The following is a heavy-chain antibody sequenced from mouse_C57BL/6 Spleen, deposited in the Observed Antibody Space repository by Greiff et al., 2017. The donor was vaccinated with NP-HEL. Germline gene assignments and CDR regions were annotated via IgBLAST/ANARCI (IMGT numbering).Heavy chain of an antibody. V-gene: IGHV1-64*01. J-gene: IGHJ2*01. CDR2: IHPNSGST. CDR1: GYTFTSYW. CDR3: ARPSITTVVEEGFDY. Sequence: QVQLQQPGAELVKPGASVKLSCKASGYTFTSYWMHWVKQRPGQGLEWIGMIHPNSGSTNYNEKFKSKATLTVDKSSSTAYMQLSSLTSEDSAVYYCARPSITTVVEEGFDYWGQGTTLTVSS. D-gene: IGHD1-1*01.